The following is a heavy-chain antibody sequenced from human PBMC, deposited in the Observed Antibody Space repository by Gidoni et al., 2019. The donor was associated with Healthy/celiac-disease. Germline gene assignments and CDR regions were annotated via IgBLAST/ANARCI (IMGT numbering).Heavy chain of an antibody. CDR1: GFTFSSYA. V-gene: IGHV3-30*04. CDR3: AREGIVVVPAAIGWFDP. J-gene: IGHJ5*02. CDR2: ISYDGSNK. Sequence: QVQLVESGGGVVQPGRSLRLSCAASGFTFSSYAMHWFRQATGKGLEWVAVISYDGSNKYYADSVKGRFTIARDNSKNTLYLKMNSLRAEDTAVYYCAREGIVVVPAAIGWFDPWGQGALVTVSS. D-gene: IGHD2-2*02.